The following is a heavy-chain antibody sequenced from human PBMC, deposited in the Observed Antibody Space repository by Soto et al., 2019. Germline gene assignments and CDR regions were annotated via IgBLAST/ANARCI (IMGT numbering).Heavy chain of an antibody. J-gene: IGHJ4*02. CDR2: VYTSGST. CDR1: GGSISGYY. Sequence: QVQLQESGPGLVKPSETLSLTCSVSGGSISGYYWSWIRQPAGKGLEWIGRVYTSGSTSYNPSLNSRVTMSVDTSKNHLSLRRSAVTAADTDVYYCARVKPYCDYMVLDYWGQGTLVTVSS. V-gene: IGHV4-4*07. D-gene: IGHD4-17*01. CDR3: ARVKPYCDYMVLDY.